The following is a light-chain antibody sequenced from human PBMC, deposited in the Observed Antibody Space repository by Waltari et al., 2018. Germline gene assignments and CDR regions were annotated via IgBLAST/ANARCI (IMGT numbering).Light chain of an antibody. CDR1: DLSQQY. V-gene: IGLV3-25*03. CDR2: KDT. J-gene: IGLJ2*01. Sequence: SYELTQPPSVSVSPGQTAKITCSGDDLSQQYTTWYQQKPYRTPILLIYKDTERPSGIPERLSGSSSVTTVTLTISGVQAEDEADYFCQSSDSSGAFFVFGGGTRLTVL. CDR3: QSSDSSGAFFV.